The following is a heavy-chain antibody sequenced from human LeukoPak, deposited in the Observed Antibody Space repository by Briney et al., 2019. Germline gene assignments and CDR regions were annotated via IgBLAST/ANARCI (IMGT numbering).Heavy chain of an antibody. CDR3: ARDRELGY. J-gene: IGHJ4*02. V-gene: IGHV4-59*01. Sequence: SETLSLTCSVSGDSISIYYWSWIRQPPGKGLEWIGYIYNSGNTNYNPSLKSRVTISVDTSKNQFSLKLTSVTAADTAVYYCARDRELGYWGQGTLATVSS. CDR2: IYNSGNT. D-gene: IGHD3-10*01. CDR1: GDSISIYY.